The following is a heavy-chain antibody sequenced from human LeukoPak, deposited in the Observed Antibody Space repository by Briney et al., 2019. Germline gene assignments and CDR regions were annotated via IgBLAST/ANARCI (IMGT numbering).Heavy chain of an antibody. CDR3: ARHPQYCSSTSCYYYYYGMDV. J-gene: IGHJ6*02. V-gene: IGHV4-39*01. CDR1: GGSISSYY. CDR2: IYFSGST. D-gene: IGHD2-2*01. Sequence: SETLSLTCTVSGGSISSYYWGWIRQPPGKGLEWIGSIYFSGSTYYNPSLKSRVTISVDTSNNQFSLKLSSVTAADTAVYYCARHPQYCSSTSCYYYYYGMDVWGQGTTVTVSS.